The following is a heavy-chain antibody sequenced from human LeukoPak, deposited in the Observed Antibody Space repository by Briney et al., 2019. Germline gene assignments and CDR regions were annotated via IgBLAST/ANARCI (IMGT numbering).Heavy chain of an antibody. V-gene: IGHV1-18*04. J-gene: IGHJ6*02. CDR2: ISAYNGNT. D-gene: IGHD3-3*01. CDR1: GYTFTSYY. CDR3: ARIVWSGYLHYGMDV. Sequence: ASVKVSCKASGYTFTSYYMHWVRQAPGQGLEWMGWISAYNGNTNYAQKLQGRVTMTTDTSTSTAYMELRSLRSDDTAVYYCARIVWSGYLHYGMDVWGHGTTVTVSS.